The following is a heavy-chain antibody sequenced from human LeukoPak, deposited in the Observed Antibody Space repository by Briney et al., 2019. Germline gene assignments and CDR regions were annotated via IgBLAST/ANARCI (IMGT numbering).Heavy chain of an antibody. J-gene: IGHJ6*03. D-gene: IGHD2-15*01. V-gene: IGHV3-20*04. Sequence: PGGSLRLSCAASGFTFDDYGMSWVRQAPGKGLEWVSGINWNGGSTGYADSVKGRFTISRDNAKNSLYLQMNSLRAEDTAVYYCARDSVGKKLCSGGSCHRDYYYYYMDVWGKGTTVTVSS. CDR3: ARDSVGKKLCSGGSCHRDYYYYYMDV. CDR1: GFTFDDYG. CDR2: INWNGGST.